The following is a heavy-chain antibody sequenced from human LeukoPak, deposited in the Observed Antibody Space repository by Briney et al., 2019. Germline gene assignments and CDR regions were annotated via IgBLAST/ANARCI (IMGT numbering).Heavy chain of an antibody. D-gene: IGHD5-24*01. CDR3: ARLGRDGYNLLYDY. Sequence: KPSETLSLTXTVSGGSISSGDYYWSWIRQPPGKGLEWIGYIYYSGSTYYNPSLKSRVTISVDTSKNQFSLKLSSVTAADTAVYYCARLGRDGYNLLYDYWGQGTLVTVSS. V-gene: IGHV4-30-4*08. J-gene: IGHJ4*02. CDR1: GGSISSGDYY. CDR2: IYYSGST.